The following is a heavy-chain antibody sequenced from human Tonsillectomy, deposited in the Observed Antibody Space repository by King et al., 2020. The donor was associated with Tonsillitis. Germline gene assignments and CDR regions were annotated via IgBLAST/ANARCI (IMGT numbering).Heavy chain of an antibody. V-gene: IGHV3-23*04. CDR2: ISGSGAVT. Sequence: VQLVESGGGLVQPGGSLRLSCAASGFTFSSYAMSWGRQAPGMGLEWVSTISGSGAVTFYTDSVKGRFTISRDTPKNTLYLHMNSLRDEETAVYYFAKGTRRFLEWLTDWGQGTLVTVSS. D-gene: IGHD3-3*01. J-gene: IGHJ4*02. CDR3: AKGTRRFLEWLTD. CDR1: GFTFSSYA.